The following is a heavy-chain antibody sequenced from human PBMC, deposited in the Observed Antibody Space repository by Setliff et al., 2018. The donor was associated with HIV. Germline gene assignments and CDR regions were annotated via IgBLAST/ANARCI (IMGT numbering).Heavy chain of an antibody. CDR2: IYYSGST. CDR3: ARDPILVAKGAFDI. J-gene: IGHJ3*02. CDR1: GGSISSHY. Sequence: SETLSLTCTVSGGSISSHYWSWIRQPPGKGLEWIGSIYYSGSTNYNPSLKSRGTISVDTSKNQFSLKLSSVTAADTAVYYCARDPILVAKGAFDIWGQGTMVTVSS. V-gene: IGHV4-59*11. D-gene: IGHD3-22*01.